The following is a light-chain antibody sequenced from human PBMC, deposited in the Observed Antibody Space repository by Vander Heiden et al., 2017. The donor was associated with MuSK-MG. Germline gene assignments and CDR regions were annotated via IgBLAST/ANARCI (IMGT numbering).Light chain of an antibody. J-gene: IGKJ2*01. Sequence: IQMTQPPSALSASVGDRVTITCRASQGISSWLAWYQQKPGKAPKLLIYKASTLESGVPSRFSGSGSGTEFTLTISSLQPDDFATYYCQQYNSYPSTFGEGTKLEIE. CDR1: QGISSW. CDR3: QQYNSYPST. V-gene: IGKV1-5*03. CDR2: KAS.